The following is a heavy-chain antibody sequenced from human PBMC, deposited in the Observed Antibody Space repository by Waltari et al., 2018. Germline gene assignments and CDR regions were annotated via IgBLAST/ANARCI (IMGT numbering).Heavy chain of an antibody. CDR1: GYTFTGYY. Sequence: QVQLVQSGAEVKKHGASVKVSCKASGYTFTGYYMRWVRQAPGQGLDWIGWINPNSGGTNYAQKFQGWVTMTRDTSISTAYMELSRLRSDDTAVYYCARGDTPNYYYGMDVWGQGTTVTVSS. CDR2: INPNSGGT. CDR3: ARGDTPNYYYGMDV. V-gene: IGHV1-2*04. J-gene: IGHJ6*02.